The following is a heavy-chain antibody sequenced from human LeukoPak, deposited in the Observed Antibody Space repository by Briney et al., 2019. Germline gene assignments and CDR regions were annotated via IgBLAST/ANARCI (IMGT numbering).Heavy chain of an antibody. V-gene: IGHV4-4*07. Sequence: SETLSLTCTVSGGSISSYYWSWIRQPAGKGLEWIGRIYTSGSTNYNPSLKSRVTMSVDTSKNQFSLKLSSVTAADTAVYYCARVKGSYYDSSGYQQYNWFDLWGQGTLVTVSS. CDR1: GGSISSYY. D-gene: IGHD3-22*01. J-gene: IGHJ5*02. CDR3: ARVKGSYYDSSGYQQYNWFDL. CDR2: IYTSGST.